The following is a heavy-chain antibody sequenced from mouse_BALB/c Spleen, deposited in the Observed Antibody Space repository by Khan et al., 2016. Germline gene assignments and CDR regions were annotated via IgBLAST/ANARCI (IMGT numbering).Heavy chain of an antibody. CDR1: GYSFTGYF. J-gene: IGHJ3*01. Sequence: VQLQQSGPELVKPGASVKISCKASGYSFTGYFINWVMQSHGKSLEWIGRINPYNGDTFYNQKFKGKATLTVDTSSRKAHLELRSLASEDSAVYYCAIGFYEYAGFAYWGQGTLVTVSA. V-gene: IGHV1-20*02. CDR3: AIGFYEYAGFAY. D-gene: IGHD2-4*01. CDR2: INPYNGDT.